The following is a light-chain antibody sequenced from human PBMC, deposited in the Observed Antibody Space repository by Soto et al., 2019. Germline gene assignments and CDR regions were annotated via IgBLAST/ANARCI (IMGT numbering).Light chain of an antibody. CDR3: SSYSSSSIYV. V-gene: IGLV2-14*01. CDR2: EVY. Sequence: QSVLTQPASVSGSPGQSITISCTGTSRDVGGYNYVSWYQQHPGTVTMLMIYEVYTRPSGVSNRFSGSKSGNTASLTISGLQAEDEADYYCSSYSSSSIYVFGTGTKVTVL. J-gene: IGLJ1*01. CDR1: SRDVGGYNY.